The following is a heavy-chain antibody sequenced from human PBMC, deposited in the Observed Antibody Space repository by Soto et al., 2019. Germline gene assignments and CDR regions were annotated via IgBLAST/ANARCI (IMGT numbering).Heavy chain of an antibody. CDR2: ISWNSGSI. CDR3: AKDKTGRYYGSGSFPDY. D-gene: IGHD3-10*01. J-gene: IGHJ4*02. CDR1: GFTFDDYA. V-gene: IGHV3-9*01. Sequence: EVQLVESGGGLVQLGRSLRLSCAASGFTFDDYAMHWVRQAPGKGLEWVSGISWNSGSIGYADSVKGRFTISRDNAKNSLYLQMNSLRAEDTALYYCAKDKTGRYYGSGSFPDYWGQGTLVTVSS.